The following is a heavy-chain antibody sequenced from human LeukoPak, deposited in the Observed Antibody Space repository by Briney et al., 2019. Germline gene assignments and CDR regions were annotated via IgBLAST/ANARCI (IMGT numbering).Heavy chain of an antibody. CDR2: VNPNSGNT. CDR3: ARGFPRKYCCGGRCYKYSFDY. V-gene: IGHV1-8*01. J-gene: IGHJ4*02. Sequence: GASVKVSCKASGYTFTSYDINWVRQATGQGLEWMGWVNPNSGNTGYAQKFQGRVTMTRNTSISTAYMELSSLRSEDTAVYYCARGFPRKYCCGGRCYKYSFDYWGQGTLVTVSS. D-gene: IGHD2-15*01. CDR1: GYTFTSYD.